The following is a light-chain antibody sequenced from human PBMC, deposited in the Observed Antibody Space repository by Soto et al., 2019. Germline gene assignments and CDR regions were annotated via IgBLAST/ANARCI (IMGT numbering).Light chain of an antibody. CDR2: DAS. Sequence: DIQMTQSPSSVSASVGDRVTITCRASQGISSWVGWYQQNPGRAPNLLIYDASSLQSGVPSRFSGSGSGTEFTLTISSLQPEDFATYYCQQADTLPLTFGGGTKVEIK. CDR1: QGISSW. J-gene: IGKJ4*01. V-gene: IGKV1-12*01. CDR3: QQADTLPLT.